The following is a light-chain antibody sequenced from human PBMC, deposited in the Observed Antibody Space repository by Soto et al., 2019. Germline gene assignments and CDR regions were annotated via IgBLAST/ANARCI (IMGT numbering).Light chain of an antibody. CDR3: QTWGTGIEV. Sequence: QSVLTQSPSASASLGASVKLTCTLRSGHSSYTIAWHQQQPEKGPRYLMTLNSDGSHSKGDGIPDRFSGSSSGAERYLSISSLQSEDEADYYCQTWGTGIEVFGGGTKVTVL. V-gene: IGLV4-69*01. CDR2: LNSDGSH. CDR1: SGHSSYT. J-gene: IGLJ3*02.